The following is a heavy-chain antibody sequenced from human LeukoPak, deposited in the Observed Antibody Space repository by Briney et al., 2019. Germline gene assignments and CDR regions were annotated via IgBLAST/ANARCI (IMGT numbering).Heavy chain of an antibody. CDR3: ARDLGGYCSSSSCFYAFDI. Sequence: ASVKVSCKASGYTFTSYAIHWVRQAPGQRLEWMGWINAGNGNTKYSRKFQGRVTITRDTSASTAYMELSSLRSEDTAVYYCARDLGGYCSSSSCFYAFDIWGQGTMVTVSS. J-gene: IGHJ3*02. CDR1: GYTFTSYA. V-gene: IGHV1-3*01. CDR2: INAGNGNT. D-gene: IGHD2-2*01.